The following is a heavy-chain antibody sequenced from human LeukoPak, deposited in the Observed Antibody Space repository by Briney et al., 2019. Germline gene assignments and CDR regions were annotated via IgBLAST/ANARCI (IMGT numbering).Heavy chain of an antibody. CDR2: IYTSGST. CDR3: ARDPGSSDAFDI. J-gene: IGHJ3*02. Sequence: SQTLSLTCTVSGGSISGGSYYWSWIRQPAGKGLEWIGRIYTSGSTNYNPSLKSRVTISVDTSKNQFSLKLSSVTAADTAVYYCARDPGSSDAFDIWGQGTMVTVSS. V-gene: IGHV4-61*02. CDR1: GGSISGGSYY. D-gene: IGHD6-6*01.